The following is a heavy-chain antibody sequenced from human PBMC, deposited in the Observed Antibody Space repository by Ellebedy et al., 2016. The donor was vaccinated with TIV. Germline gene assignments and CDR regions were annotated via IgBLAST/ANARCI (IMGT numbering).Heavy chain of an antibody. J-gene: IGHJ6*02. D-gene: IGHD6-6*01. V-gene: IGHV3-30-3*01. Sequence: GGSLRLSCAASGSTFSSYGMHWVRQAPGKGLEWVALISYDGSNEYYGDSVKGRFTISRDNAKNSLYLQMNSLRAEDTAVYHCARDRSSSSIKSYGMDVWGQGTTVTVSS. CDR3: ARDRSSSSIKSYGMDV. CDR2: ISYDGSNE. CDR1: GSTFSSYG.